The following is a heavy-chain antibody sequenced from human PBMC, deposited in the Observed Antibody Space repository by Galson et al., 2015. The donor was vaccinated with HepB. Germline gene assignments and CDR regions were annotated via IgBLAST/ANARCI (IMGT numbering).Heavy chain of an antibody. J-gene: IGHJ3*02. V-gene: IGHV1-69*13. Sequence: SVKVSCKASGGTFSSYAISWVRQAPGQGLEWMGGIIPIFGTANYAQKFQGRVTITADESTSTAYMELSSLRSEDTAVYYCARVYGDYTVGAFDIWGQGTMVTVSS. CDR1: GGTFSSYA. D-gene: IGHD4-17*01. CDR2: IIPIFGTA. CDR3: ARVYGDYTVGAFDI.